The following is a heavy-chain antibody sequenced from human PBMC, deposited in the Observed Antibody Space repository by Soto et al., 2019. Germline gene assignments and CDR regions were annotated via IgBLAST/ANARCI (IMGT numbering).Heavy chain of an antibody. J-gene: IGHJ4*02. D-gene: IGHD2-2*01. Sequence: ASVRVSCKASGYTFTGYAIHWVRQAPGQRLEWMGWINGGNGDTKYAQKFQGRVTITRDTSAATAYMELTSLGSEDTALYHCGRGYCSSTSCQYYLDFWGQGTPVTVSS. V-gene: IGHV1-3*01. CDR2: INGGNGDT. CDR1: GYTFTGYA. CDR3: GRGYCSSTSCQYYLDF.